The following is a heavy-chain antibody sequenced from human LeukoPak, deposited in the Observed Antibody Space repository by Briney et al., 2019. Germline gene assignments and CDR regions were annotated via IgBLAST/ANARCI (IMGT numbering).Heavy chain of an antibody. CDR3: ARWVSSSYYYYYMDV. CDR1: GGSISSYY. J-gene: IGHJ6*03. D-gene: IGHD6-6*01. CDR2: IYYSGST. V-gene: IGHV4-59*01. Sequence: PSETLSLTCTVSGGSISSYYWSWIRQPPGKGLEWIGYIYYSGSTNYNPSLKSRVTISVDTSKNQFSLKLSSVTAADTAVYYCARWVSSSYYYYYMDVWGKGTTVTVSS.